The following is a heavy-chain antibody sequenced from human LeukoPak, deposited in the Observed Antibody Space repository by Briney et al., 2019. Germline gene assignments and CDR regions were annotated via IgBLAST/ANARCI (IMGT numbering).Heavy chain of an antibody. V-gene: IGHV4-34*01. D-gene: IGHD6-13*01. CDR1: GGSFSGYY. J-gene: IGHJ4*02. CDR3: ARGGIAAAEAFDY. Sequence: SETLSLICAVYGGSFSGYYWSWIRQPPGKGLEWIGEINHSGSTNYNPSLKSRVTISVDTSKNQFSLKLSSVTAADTAVYYCARGGIAAAEAFDYWGQGTLVTVSS. CDR2: INHSGST.